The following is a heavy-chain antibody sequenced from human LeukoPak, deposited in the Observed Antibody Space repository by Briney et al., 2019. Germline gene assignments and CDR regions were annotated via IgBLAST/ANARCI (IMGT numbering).Heavy chain of an antibody. CDR3: ARDVIAPFDY. V-gene: IGHV1-69*13. CDR2: IIPIFGTP. D-gene: IGHD3-22*01. CDR1: GGIFSRNT. J-gene: IGHJ4*02. Sequence: ASVKVSCKASGGIFSRNTLSWMRQAPGQGLEWMGGIIPIFGTPNYAQKFQGRVTITADESTSTAYMELSSLTSEDTAVYYCARDVIAPFDYWGQGTLVTVS.